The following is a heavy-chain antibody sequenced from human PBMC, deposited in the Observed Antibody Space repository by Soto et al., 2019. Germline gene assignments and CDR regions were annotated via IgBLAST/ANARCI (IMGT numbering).Heavy chain of an antibody. CDR2: INPSGGST. CDR1: GYTFTSYY. J-gene: IGHJ5*02. V-gene: IGHV1-46*01. Sequence: ASVKVSCKASGYTFTSYYMHWVRQAPGQGLEWMEIINPSGGSTSYAQKFQGRVTMTRDTSTSTVYMELSSLRSEDTAVYYCARGLGYCISTSCYQVRFDPWGRGTLVTVSS. CDR3: ARGLGYCISTSCYQVRFDP. D-gene: IGHD2-2*01.